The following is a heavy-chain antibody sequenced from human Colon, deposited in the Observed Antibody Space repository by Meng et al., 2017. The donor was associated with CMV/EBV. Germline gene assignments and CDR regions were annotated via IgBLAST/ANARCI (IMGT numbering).Heavy chain of an antibody. CDR2: ISYGGTYI. CDR1: GFAFDTFG. CDR3: ARQTSYSSYDH. Sequence: GESLKISCTTSGFAFDTFGMNWVRQAPGKGLEWVASISYGGTYIYYSDSVQGRFSISRDNPKNPMFLQMNSLRPEDTAIYYCARQTSYSSYDHWGQGTMVTVSS. D-gene: IGHD1-26*01. V-gene: IGHV3-21*01. J-gene: IGHJ5*02.